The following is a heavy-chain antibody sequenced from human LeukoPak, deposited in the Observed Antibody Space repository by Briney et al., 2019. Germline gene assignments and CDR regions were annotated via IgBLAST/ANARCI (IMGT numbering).Heavy chain of an antibody. CDR3: ARDRYSSSWYLNYFDY. D-gene: IGHD6-13*01. CDR1: GYTFTGYY. Sequence: APVKVSCRASGYTFTGYYMHWVRQAPGQGLEWMGIINPSGGSTSYAQKFQGRVTMTRDMSASTVYMELSSLRSEDTAVYYCARDRYSSSWYLNYFDYWGQGTLVTVSS. V-gene: IGHV1-46*01. J-gene: IGHJ4*02. CDR2: INPSGGST.